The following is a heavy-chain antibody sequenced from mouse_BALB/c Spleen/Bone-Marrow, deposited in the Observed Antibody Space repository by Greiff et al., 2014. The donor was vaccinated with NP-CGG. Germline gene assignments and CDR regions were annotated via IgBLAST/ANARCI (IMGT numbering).Heavy chain of an antibody. D-gene: IGHD2-4*01. CDR3: AKAAYYDYDGRAMDY. V-gene: IGHV1-14*01. CDR1: GYTFTSNI. CDR2: INPYNDVT. Sequence: EVNLVESGPELVKPGASVKMSCKASGYTFTSNIINWVKQKPGQGLEWIGYINPYNDVTKYNEKLKGKATLTSDMSSNTAYMELSSLTSEDSAVYYCAKAAYYDYDGRAMDYWGQGTSVIVSS. J-gene: IGHJ4*01.